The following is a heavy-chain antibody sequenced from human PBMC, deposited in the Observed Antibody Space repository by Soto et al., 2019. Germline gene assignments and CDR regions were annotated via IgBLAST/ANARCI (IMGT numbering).Heavy chain of an antibody. CDR2: IDPTDSYT. D-gene: IGHD3-16*01. V-gene: IGHV5-10-1*01. J-gene: IGHJ4*02. CDR1: GYIFTSYW. Sequence: GESLKISCNVSGYIFTSYWISWVRQMPGKGLEWMGRIDPTDSYTDYSPSFQGHVTISVDKSINTAYLQWSSLKASDSAMYYCARLPVLSLVAVWGFDYWGLGTLVTV. CDR3: ARLPVLSLVAVWGFDY.